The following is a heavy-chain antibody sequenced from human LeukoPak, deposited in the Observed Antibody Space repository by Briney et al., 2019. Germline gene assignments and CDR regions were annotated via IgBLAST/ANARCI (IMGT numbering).Heavy chain of an antibody. CDR3: ARGIIGDNYYGLDV. V-gene: IGHV3-7*01. CDR2: IKKDGGEK. CDR1: GFSVSHHW. D-gene: IGHD1-14*01. J-gene: IGHJ6*02. Sequence: GGSLRLYCAASGFSVSHHWMSWVRQAPGKGLEWVANIKKDGGEKYCGDPVEGRFTFSRDNARNSVYLQMNSVRAEDTAVYYCARGIIGDNYYGLDVWGQGTTVTVSS.